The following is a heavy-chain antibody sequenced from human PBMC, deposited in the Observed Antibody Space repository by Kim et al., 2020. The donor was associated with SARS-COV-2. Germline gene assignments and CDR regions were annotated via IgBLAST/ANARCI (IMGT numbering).Heavy chain of an antibody. J-gene: IGHJ4*02. V-gene: IGHV3-11*01. CDR3: ARDVFSPHENIFYTYYFDY. CDR2: ISSSGSTI. D-gene: IGHD3-9*01. CDR1: EFTFSDYY. Sequence: GGSLRLSCAASEFTFSDYYMSWIRQAPGKGLEWVSYISSSGSTIYYAGSVKGRFTISRDNAKNSLYLQMNSLRAEDTAVYYCARDVFSPHENIFYTYYFDYWGQGTLVTVSS.